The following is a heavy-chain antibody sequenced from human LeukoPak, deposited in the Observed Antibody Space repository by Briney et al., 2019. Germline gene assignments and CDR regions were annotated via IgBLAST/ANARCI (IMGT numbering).Heavy chain of an antibody. Sequence: GGSLRLSCAASGFTFSSYAMSWVRQAPGKGLEWVSAISGSGGSTYYADSVKGRFTISRDNSKNTLYLQMNSLRAEDTAVYYCAKGSGGWLGNYYYGMDVWGQGTTVTVSS. D-gene: IGHD6-19*01. CDR2: ISGSGGST. V-gene: IGHV3-23*01. CDR3: AKGSGGWLGNYYYGMDV. CDR1: GFTFSSYA. J-gene: IGHJ6*02.